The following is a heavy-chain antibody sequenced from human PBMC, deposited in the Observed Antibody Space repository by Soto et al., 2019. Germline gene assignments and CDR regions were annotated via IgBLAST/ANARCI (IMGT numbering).Heavy chain of an antibody. D-gene: IGHD5-18*01. CDR2: ISYDGSNK. V-gene: IGHV3-30-3*01. CDR3: ARIQLELYYFDY. CDR1: GFTFSSYA. Sequence: GSLRLSCAASGFTFSSYAMHWVRQAPGKGLEWVAVISYDGSNKYYADSVKGRFTISRDNSKNTLYLQMNSLRAEDTAVYYCARIQLELYYFDYWGQGTLVTVSS. J-gene: IGHJ4*02.